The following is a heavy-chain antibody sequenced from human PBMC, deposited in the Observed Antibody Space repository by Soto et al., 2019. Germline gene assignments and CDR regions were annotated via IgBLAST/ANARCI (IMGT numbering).Heavy chain of an antibody. CDR1: GYSFTDYH. CDR2: INPKSGGT. V-gene: IGHV1-2*04. J-gene: IGHJ6*02. CDR3: ARGDSTDCSNGVCSFFYNHDMDV. D-gene: IGHD2-8*01. Sequence: GASVKVSCKASGYSFTDYHIHWVRQAPGQGLEWLGRINPKSGGTSTAQKFQGWVTMATDTSISTASMELTRLTSDDTAIYYCARGDSTDCSNGVCSFFYNHDMDVWGQGTTVTVSS.